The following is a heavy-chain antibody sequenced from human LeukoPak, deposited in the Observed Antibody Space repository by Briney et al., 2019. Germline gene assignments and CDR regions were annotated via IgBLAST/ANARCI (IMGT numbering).Heavy chain of an antibody. CDR2: INSDGSST. V-gene: IGHV3-74*01. D-gene: IGHD3-10*01. CDR1: GFTFSSYW. Sequence: PGGSLRLSCAASGFTFSSYWMHWVRRAPGKGLVWVSRINSDGSSTSYADSVKGRFTISRDNAKNTLYLQMNSLRAEDTAVYYCARAGGRITMVRGAQYSGFDPWGQGTLVTVSS. CDR3: ARAGGRITMVRGAQYSGFDP. J-gene: IGHJ5*02.